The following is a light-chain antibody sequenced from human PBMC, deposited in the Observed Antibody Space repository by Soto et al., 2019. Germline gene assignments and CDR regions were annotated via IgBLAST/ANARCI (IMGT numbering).Light chain of an antibody. CDR1: QSVSSSY. J-gene: IGKJ1*01. CDR2: GAS. V-gene: IGKV3-20*01. Sequence: DIVFTQSPGTLSLSPGERATLSCRSSQSVSSSYLAWYQQKPGQAPRLLIYGASSRATGIPDRFSGSGSGTDFTLTISRLEPEDFAVYYCQQYGSSRETFGQGTKVDIK. CDR3: QQYGSSRET.